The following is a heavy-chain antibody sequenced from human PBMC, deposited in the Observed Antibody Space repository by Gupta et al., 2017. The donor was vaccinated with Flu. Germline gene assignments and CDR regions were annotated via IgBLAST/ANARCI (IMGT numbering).Heavy chain of an antibody. CDR1: ITNTWYE. CDR2: GGNGGNT. Sequence: ITNTWYERGWNSRSVGKGLGWMGNGGNGGNTCYNPTLKRRVTIPVDTSKNKFALKVRPVTAADTAVDYCARRSTYGKTCDYWGQGSRVTVS. V-gene: IGHV4-39*01. J-gene: IGHJ4*02. CDR3: ARRSTYGKTCDY. D-gene: IGHD3-10*01.